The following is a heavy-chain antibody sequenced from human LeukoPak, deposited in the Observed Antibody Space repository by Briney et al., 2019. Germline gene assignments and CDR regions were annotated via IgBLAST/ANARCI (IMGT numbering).Heavy chain of an antibody. CDR2: INPNSGGT. D-gene: IGHD3-22*01. J-gene: IGHJ4*02. CDR3: ARTEEGHYYDSSGYYLGY. Sequence: ASVKVSCKASGYTFTGYYMHWVRQAPGQGLEWMGWINPNSGGTNYAQKFQGRVTMTRDMSTSTVYMELSSLRSEDTAVYYCARTEEGHYYDSSGYYLGYWGQGTLVTVSS. V-gene: IGHV1-2*02. CDR1: GYTFTGYY.